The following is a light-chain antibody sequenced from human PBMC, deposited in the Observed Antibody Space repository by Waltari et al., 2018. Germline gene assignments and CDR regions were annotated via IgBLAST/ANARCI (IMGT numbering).Light chain of an antibody. Sequence: DIQMTQSPSTLSASVGDRVTISCRASQSVGTWLAWYQQKPGKAPKLLIYMASSLESGVPSRFSGSGSGTDFTLTISSLQAEDVAVYYCQQYYSTPLTFGGGTKVEIK. V-gene: IGKV1-5*03. CDR2: MAS. J-gene: IGKJ4*01. CDR1: QSVGTW. CDR3: QQYYSTPLT.